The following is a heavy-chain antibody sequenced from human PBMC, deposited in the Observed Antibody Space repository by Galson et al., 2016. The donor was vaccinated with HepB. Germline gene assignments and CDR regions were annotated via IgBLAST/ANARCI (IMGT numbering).Heavy chain of an antibody. CDR2: XSGSGGXX. CDR1: GXXFTXXX. Sequence: SLXXXCAASGXXFTXXXMSXXXQAXXKGLXXLSXXSGSGGXXCYADXVRGSFIISRDSSANTLYLQMNTLRGDDTALYYCAXNGYXSHRRNNWXXSWGQGXXVT. CDR3: AXNGYXSHRRNNWXXS. J-gene: IGHJ5*01. D-gene: IGHD5-12*01. V-gene: IGHV3-23*01.